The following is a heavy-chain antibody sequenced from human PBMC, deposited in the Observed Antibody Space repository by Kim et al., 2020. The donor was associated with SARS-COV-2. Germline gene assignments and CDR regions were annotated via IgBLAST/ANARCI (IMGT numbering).Heavy chain of an antibody. CDR1: GGTFSSYT. D-gene: IGHD6-6*01. CDR3: ARDGYSIAARPPDYYYYGMDV. V-gene: IGHV1-69*04. J-gene: IGHJ6*02. Sequence: SVKVSCKASGGTFSSYTISWVRQAPGQGLEWMGRIIPILGIANYAQKFQGRVTITADKSTSTAYMELSSLRSEDTAVYYCARDGYSIAARPPDYYYYGMDVWGQGTTVTVSS. CDR2: IIPILGIA.